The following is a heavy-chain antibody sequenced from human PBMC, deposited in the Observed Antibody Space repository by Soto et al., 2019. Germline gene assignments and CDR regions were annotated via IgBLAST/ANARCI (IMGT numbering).Heavy chain of an antibody. CDR2: IIPIFGTA. Sequence: ASVKVSCKASGGTFSSYAISWVRQAPGQGLEWMGGIIPIFGTANYAQKFQGRATITADESTSTAYMELSSPRSEDTAVYYCARVAPGSYRLHYYGMDVWGQGTTVTVS. J-gene: IGHJ6*02. D-gene: IGHD1-26*01. V-gene: IGHV1-69*13. CDR3: ARVAPGSYRLHYYGMDV. CDR1: GGTFSSYA.